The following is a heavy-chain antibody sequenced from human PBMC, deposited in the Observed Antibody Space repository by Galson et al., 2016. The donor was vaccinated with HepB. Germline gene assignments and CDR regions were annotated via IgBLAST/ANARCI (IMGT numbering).Heavy chain of an antibody. CDR2: IKPDGSEK. D-gene: IGHD2-15*01. CDR3: ARRSCTAGRCYSASYLYFDS. V-gene: IGHV3-7*01. J-gene: IGHJ4*02. CDR1: TFTFSNYW. Sequence: SLRLSCADSTFTFSNYWMTWVRQAPGKGLEWVANIKPDGSEKYYVDSVKGRFTISRDNAKNSLYLQMNSLRAEDTAVYYCARRSCTAGRCYSASYLYFDSWGQGTLVTVSS.